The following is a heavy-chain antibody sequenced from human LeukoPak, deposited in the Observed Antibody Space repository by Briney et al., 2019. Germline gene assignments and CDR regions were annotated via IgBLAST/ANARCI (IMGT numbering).Heavy chain of an antibody. CDR3: ARDCHYYDSSGYYYEYYYYMDV. Sequence: PGGYLRFSAAAAGFTCCTYSLSWHPQAPGKGLEWVANIKQDAGEKYYVDSVKGPFTISRDNAKNSLYLQMNSLRAEDTAMYYCARDCHYYDSSGYYYEYYYYMDVWGKGTTVTVSS. V-gene: IGHV3-7*01. CDR2: IKQDAGEK. CDR1: GFTCCTYS. J-gene: IGHJ6*03. D-gene: IGHD3-22*01.